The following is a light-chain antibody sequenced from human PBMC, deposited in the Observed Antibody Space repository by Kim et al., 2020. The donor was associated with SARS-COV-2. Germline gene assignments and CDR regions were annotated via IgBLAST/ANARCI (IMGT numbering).Light chain of an antibody. V-gene: IGKV3-11*01. CDR2: DAS. J-gene: IGKJ4*01. Sequence: PGAEANLSCRASQSIDASLAWYQQRPGHRPRLLIYDASIRATGVPARFSGSGSGTDCTLTISGLEPEDFAVYYCQQRDGWPPKVTFGGGTKVDIK. CDR1: QSIDAS. CDR3: QQRDGWPPKVT.